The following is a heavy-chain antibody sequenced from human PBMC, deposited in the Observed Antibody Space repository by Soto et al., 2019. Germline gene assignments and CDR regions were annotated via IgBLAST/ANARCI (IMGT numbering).Heavy chain of an antibody. CDR2: IKQDGSEK. V-gene: IGHV3-7*01. CDR1: GFIFGNFW. J-gene: IGHJ4*02. CDR3: ARGTGGATSSGKDQFDY. Sequence: EVQLVESVGGLVQPGGSLRLSCAGSGFIFGNFWMTWVRQAPGKGLEWVANIKQDGSEKYYVDSVKGRFTISRDNVKNSLYLQINSLRSEATAVYYCARGTGGATSSGKDQFDYWGQGTLVPVSS. D-gene: IGHD1-26*01.